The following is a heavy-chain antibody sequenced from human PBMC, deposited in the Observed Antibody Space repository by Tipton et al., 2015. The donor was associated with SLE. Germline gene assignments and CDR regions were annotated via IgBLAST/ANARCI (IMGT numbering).Heavy chain of an antibody. J-gene: IGHJ4*02. D-gene: IGHD3-10*01. CDR2: INHSGGT. CDR3: ARDRGSGFDY. Sequence: TLSLTCAVYGGSFSGYYWSWIRQPPGKGLEWIGEINHSGGTNYNPSLKSRVTISVDTSKNQFSLKVSSVTAADTAVYYCARDRGSGFDYWGQGTLVTVSS. CDR1: GGSFSGYY. V-gene: IGHV4-34*01.